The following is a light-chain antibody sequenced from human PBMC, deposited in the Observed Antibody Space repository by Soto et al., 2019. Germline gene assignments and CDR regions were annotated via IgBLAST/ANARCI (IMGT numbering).Light chain of an antibody. CDR3: QSYDSSLSGPVV. J-gene: IGLJ2*01. CDR1: SSNIGAGYD. CDR2: GNS. V-gene: IGLV1-40*01. Sequence: QPVLTQPPSVSGAPGQRVTLSCTGSSSNIGAGYDVHWYQQLPGTAPKLLIYGNSNRPSGVPDRFSGSKSGTSASLAITGLQAEDEADYYCQSYDSSLSGPVVFGGGTKLTVL.